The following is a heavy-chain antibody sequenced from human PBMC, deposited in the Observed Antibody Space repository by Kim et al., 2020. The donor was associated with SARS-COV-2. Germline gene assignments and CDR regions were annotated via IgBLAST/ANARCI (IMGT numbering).Heavy chain of an antibody. Sequence: ANPVKAPLTNSKDNSTNPLYLQMNSLRAEDTAVYYCARERYDSSGYYFDYWGQGTLVTVSS. D-gene: IGHD3-22*01. V-gene: IGHV3-33*01. J-gene: IGHJ4*02. CDR3: ARERYDSSGYYFDY.